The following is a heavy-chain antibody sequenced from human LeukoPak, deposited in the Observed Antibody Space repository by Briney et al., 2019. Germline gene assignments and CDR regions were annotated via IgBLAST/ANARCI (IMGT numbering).Heavy chain of an antibody. D-gene: IGHD3-10*01. Sequence: PSETLSLTCTVSGGSISSYYWSWVRQAPGKGLEWVSAISGSGGSAYYADSVKGRFTISRDNSKNTLYLQMNSLRAEDTAVYYCAKEPRRSGSYSYFDYWGQGTLVTVSS. V-gene: IGHV3-23*01. CDR2: ISGSGGSA. J-gene: IGHJ4*02. CDR3: AKEPRRSGSYSYFDY. CDR1: GGSISSYY.